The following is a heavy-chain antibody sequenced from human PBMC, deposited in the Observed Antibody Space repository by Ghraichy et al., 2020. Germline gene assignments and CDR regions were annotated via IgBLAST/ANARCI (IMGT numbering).Heavy chain of an antibody. CDR2: ISGSGGST. J-gene: IGHJ6*02. V-gene: IGHV3-23*01. Sequence: LSPTCAASGFTFSSYAMSWVRQAPGKGLEWVSAISGSGGSTYYADSVKGRFTISRDNSKNTLYLQMNSLRAEDTAVYYCAKGVATRKDYYYGMDVWGQGTTVTVSS. CDR3: AKGVATRKDYYYGMDV. CDR1: GFTFSSYA. D-gene: IGHD5-12*01.